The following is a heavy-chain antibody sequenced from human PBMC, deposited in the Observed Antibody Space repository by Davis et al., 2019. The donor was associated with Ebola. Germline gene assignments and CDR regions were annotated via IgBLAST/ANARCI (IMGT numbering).Heavy chain of an antibody. CDR1: GYTFTSYA. V-gene: IGHV1-69*13. CDR3: ARVYSGYDYYFDY. CDR2: IIPIFGTA. J-gene: IGHJ4*02. D-gene: IGHD5-12*01. Sequence: SVKVSCKASGYTFTSYAMHWVRQAPGQRLEWMGGIIPIFGTANYARKFQGRVTITADESTSTAYMELSSLRSEDTAVYYCARVYSGYDYYFDYWGQGTLVTVSS.